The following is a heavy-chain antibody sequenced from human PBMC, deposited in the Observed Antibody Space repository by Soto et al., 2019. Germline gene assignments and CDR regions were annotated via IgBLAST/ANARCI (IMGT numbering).Heavy chain of an antibody. J-gene: IGHJ5*02. V-gene: IGHV4-59*01. CDR2: IYYSGST. D-gene: IGHD2-15*01. CDR3: ARVAGGWFDP. Sequence: LSLTCTVSGGSISSYYWSWIRQPPGEGLEWIGYIYYSGSTNYNPSLKSRVTISVDTSKNQFSLKLSSVTAADTAVYYCARVAGGWFDPWGQGTLVTVSS. CDR1: GGSISSYY.